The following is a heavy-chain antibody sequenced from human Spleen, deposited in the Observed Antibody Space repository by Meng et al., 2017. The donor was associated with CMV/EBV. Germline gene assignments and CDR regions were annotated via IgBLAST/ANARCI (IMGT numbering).Heavy chain of an antibody. CDR2: ISWDGGST. D-gene: IGHD3-3*01. CDR3: AEDIVGAFFIAIFGVALILNYFDY. V-gene: IGHV3-43*01. Sequence: TASGFMFDDCTMHWVRQAPGKGLEWVSLISWDGGSTSHADSVKGRFAISRDNSKNSLYLQMNSLRTEDTALYYCAEDIVGAFFIAIFGVALILNYFDYWGQGPLVTVSS. J-gene: IGHJ4*02. CDR1: GFMFDDCT.